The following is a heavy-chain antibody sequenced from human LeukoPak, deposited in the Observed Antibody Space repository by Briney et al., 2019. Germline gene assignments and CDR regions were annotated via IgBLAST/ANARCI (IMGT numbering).Heavy chain of an antibody. CDR1: GDTLSVYG. D-gene: IGHD1-14*01. CDR2: IIPISGTA. V-gene: IGHV1-69*13. J-gene: IGHJ6*03. Sequence: SVTVSFKASGDTLSVYGISWVRQAPGQGLEWMGGIIPISGTANYAQMFRDRVTITADESTSTAYMELSSLRSEDTAVYYCARTWTEPRNMDVWGKGTTVTVSS. CDR3: ARTWTEPRNMDV.